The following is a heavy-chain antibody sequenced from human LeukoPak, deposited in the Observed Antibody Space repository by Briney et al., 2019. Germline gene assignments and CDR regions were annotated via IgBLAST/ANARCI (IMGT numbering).Heavy chain of an antibody. CDR2: INAGNGNT. CDR3: ARLKAREWLAPIDY. J-gene: IGHJ4*02. V-gene: IGHV1-3*01. D-gene: IGHD6-19*01. CDR1: GYTFTSYA. Sequence: ASVTVSFKASGYTFTSYAMHWVRQAPGQRLEWMGWINAGNGNTKYPQKFQGRVTITRDTSASTAYMELSSLRSEDTAVYYCARLKAREWLAPIDYWGQGTLVTVSS.